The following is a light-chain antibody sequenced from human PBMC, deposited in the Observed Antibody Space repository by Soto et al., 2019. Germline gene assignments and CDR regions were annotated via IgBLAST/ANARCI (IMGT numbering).Light chain of an antibody. CDR1: SSDVGGYNR. V-gene: IGLV2-18*02. J-gene: IGLJ1*01. CDR3: TSYATGSAYV. Sequence: QSALTQPPSVSGSPGQSVTISCTGTSSDVGGYNRVSWYQQPPGKAPKLLIYDVSNRPSGGSTRFSGSKSGNTASLTISGLQAEDEADYYCTSYATGSAYVFGPGTTLTVL. CDR2: DVS.